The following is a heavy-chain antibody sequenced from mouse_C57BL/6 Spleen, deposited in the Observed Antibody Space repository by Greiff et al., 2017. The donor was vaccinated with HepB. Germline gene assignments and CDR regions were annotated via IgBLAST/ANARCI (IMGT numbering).Heavy chain of an antibody. D-gene: IGHD3-2*02. CDR1: GYTFTSYW. CDR3: ARREAAQATVGAMDY. CDR2: IYPGSGST. J-gene: IGHJ4*01. Sequence: VQLQQPGAELVKPGASVKMSCKASGYTFTSYWITWVKQRPGQGLEWIGDIYPGSGSTNYNEKFKSKATLTVDRSSSTAYMQLSSLTSEDSAVYYCARREAAQATVGAMDYWGQGTSVTVSS. V-gene: IGHV1-55*01.